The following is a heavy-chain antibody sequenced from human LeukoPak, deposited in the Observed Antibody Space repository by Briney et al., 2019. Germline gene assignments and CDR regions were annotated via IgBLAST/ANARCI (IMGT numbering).Heavy chain of an antibody. CDR1: GFTFSSYA. J-gene: IGHJ4*02. D-gene: IGHD3-3*01. CDR3: AKGGIFGLAPLY. Sequence: PGGSLRLSCAASGFTFSSYAMSWVRQAPGKGLEWVSAISGSGGSTYYADSVKGRFTISRDNSSNTLYLQMNSLRAEDTSVYYCAKGGIFGLAPLYWGQGTLVTVSS. V-gene: IGHV3-23*01. CDR2: ISGSGGST.